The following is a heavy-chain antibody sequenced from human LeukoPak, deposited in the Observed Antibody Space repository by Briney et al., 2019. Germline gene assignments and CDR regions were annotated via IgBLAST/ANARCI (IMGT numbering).Heavy chain of an antibody. CDR3: ARGLMYSSGWYPFDY. J-gene: IGHJ4*02. D-gene: IGHD6-19*01. Sequence: SVKVSCKASGGTFSSYAISWVRQAPGQGLEWMGGIIPIFGTANYAQKFQGRVTITADESTSTAYMELSSLRSEDTAVYYCARGLMYSSGWYPFDYWGQGTLVTVSS. CDR2: IIPIFGTA. CDR1: GGTFSSYA. V-gene: IGHV1-69*13.